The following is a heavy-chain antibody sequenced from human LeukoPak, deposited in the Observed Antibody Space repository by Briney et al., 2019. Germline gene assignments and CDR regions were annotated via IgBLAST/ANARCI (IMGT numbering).Heavy chain of an antibody. J-gene: IGHJ3*02. V-gene: IGHV3-48*01. Sequence: GGSLRLSCAASGFTLRTYSMNWVRQAPGKGLEWVSYISSSSSTIYYADSVKGRFTISRDNAKNSLYLQMNSLRTEDTAVYYCARDRYPSAVAGTNDAFDIWGQGTMVTVSS. CDR1: GFTLRTYS. D-gene: IGHD6-19*01. CDR2: ISSSSSTI. CDR3: ARDRYPSAVAGTNDAFDI.